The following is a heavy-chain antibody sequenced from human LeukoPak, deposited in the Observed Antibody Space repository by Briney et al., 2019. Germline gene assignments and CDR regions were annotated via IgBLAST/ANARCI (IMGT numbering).Heavy chain of an antibody. V-gene: IGHV4-59*08. CDR2: ISYSGST. J-gene: IGHJ4*02. D-gene: IGHD3-10*01. Sequence: PSETLSLTCTVSGGSISAYYWSWIRQPPGKGLEWIGYISYSGSTKYNPSLKSRVTISVDTSKNQFSLKLSSVTAADTAVYYCASSGGSGSYVFDYWGQGTLVTVSS. CDR3: ASSGGSGSYVFDY. CDR1: GGSISAYY.